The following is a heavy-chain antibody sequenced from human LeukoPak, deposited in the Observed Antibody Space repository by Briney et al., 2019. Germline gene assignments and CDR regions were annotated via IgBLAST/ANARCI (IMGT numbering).Heavy chain of an antibody. CDR3: ARGRSGLAAAGTYDY. CDR2: INPKSGRT. CDR1: GYTFTSSD. V-gene: IGHV1-8*01. J-gene: IGHJ4*02. D-gene: IGHD6-13*01. Sequence: GASVKVSCKASGYTFTSSDINWARQATGQGLEGMGWINPKSGRTGYAKKFQDRVSMTMNTSISTAYMEVSSLRFDDTAVYYCARGRSGLAAAGTYDYWGQGTLITVSS.